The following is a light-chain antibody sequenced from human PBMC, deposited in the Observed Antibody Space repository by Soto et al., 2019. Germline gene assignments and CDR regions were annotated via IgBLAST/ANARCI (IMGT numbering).Light chain of an antibody. V-gene: IGLV1-40*01. J-gene: IGLJ3*02. CDR1: SSNIGAGYD. CDR2: TNN. CDR3: AAWDGSLQSWV. Sequence: QSVLTQAPSVSGAPGQRVTISCTGSSSNIGAGYDVHWYQQLPGTAPKLLIYTNNQRPSGVPDRFSDSKSGTSASLAISGLQSEDEADYYCAAWDGSLQSWVFGGGTQLTVL.